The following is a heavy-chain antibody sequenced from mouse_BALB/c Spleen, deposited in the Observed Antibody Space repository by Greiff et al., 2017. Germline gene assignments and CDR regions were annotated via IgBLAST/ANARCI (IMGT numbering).Heavy chain of an antibody. CDR3: ASRTGSYYFDY. CDR1: GFNIKDTY. Sequence: EVQVVESGAELVKPGASVKLSCTASGFNIKDTYMHWVKQRPEQGLEWIGRIDPANGNTKYDPKFQGKATITADTSSNTAYLQLSSLTSEDTAVYYCASRTGSYYFDYWGQGTTLTVSS. V-gene: IGHV14-3*02. CDR2: IDPANGNT. J-gene: IGHJ2*01. D-gene: IGHD4-1*01.